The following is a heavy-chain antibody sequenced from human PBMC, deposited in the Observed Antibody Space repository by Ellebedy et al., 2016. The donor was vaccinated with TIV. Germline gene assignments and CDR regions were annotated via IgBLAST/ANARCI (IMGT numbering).Heavy chain of an antibody. CDR3: ARVLAVAGVYFDY. V-gene: IGHV3-7*04. D-gene: IGHD6-19*01. CDR2: IKQHGSEK. CDR1: GFTFSSYC. Sequence: PGGSLRLSCAASGFTFSSYCMRWVRQAPRQGLEWVANIKQHGSEKYYVDSVKGRFTISRDNAKNSLYLQMNSLRAEDTSVYYCARVLAVAGVYFDYWGQGTLVTVSS. J-gene: IGHJ4*02.